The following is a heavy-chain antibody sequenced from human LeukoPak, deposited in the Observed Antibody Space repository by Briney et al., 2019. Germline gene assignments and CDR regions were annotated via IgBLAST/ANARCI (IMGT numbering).Heavy chain of an antibody. J-gene: IGHJ4*02. Sequence: PSETLSLTCTVSGGSISSYYWSWIRQPPGKGLEWIGYIYTSGSTNYNPSLKSRVTISVDTSKNQFSLKLSSLTAADTAVYYCARVVRRMVYATNYYFDYWGQGTLVTVSS. CDR1: GGSISSYY. V-gene: IGHV4-4*09. D-gene: IGHD2-8*01. CDR2: IYTSGST. CDR3: ARVVRRMVYATNYYFDY.